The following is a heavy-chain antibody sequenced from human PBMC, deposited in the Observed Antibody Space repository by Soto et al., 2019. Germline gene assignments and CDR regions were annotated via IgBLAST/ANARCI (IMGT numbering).Heavy chain of an antibody. CDR1: GFNFINYA. V-gene: IGHV3-23*01. CDR3: AKEEAGASDY. D-gene: IGHD1-26*01. CDR2: SSDSADNT. Sequence: EVQLLESGGGLVQPGESLRLSCAASGFNFINYAMAWVRQAPGKGLEWLAASSDSADNTYYAGSVKGRFSISRDNSKNTLYLQMNSLSADDTAVYYCAKEEAGASDYWGQGTLVTVSS. J-gene: IGHJ4*02.